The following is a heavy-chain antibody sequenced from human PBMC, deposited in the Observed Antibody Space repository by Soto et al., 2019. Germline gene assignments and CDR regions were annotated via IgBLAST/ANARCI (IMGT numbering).Heavy chain of an antibody. D-gene: IGHD2-2*01. Sequence: QVQLVESGGGVVQPGRSLRLSCAASGFTFSSYGMHWVRQAPGKGLEWVAVISYDGSNKYYADSVKGRFTISRDNSKNTLYLQKNSLRAEDTAVYYCAKPQYHDYYGMAVWGQGTTVTVS. CDR2: ISYDGSNK. CDR3: AKPQYHDYYGMAV. CDR1: GFTFSSYG. J-gene: IGHJ6*02. V-gene: IGHV3-30*18.